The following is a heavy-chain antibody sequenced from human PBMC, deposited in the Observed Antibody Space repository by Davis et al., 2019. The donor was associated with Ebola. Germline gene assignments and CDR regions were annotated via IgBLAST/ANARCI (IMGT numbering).Heavy chain of an antibody. CDR1: GGTFSSYA. J-gene: IGHJ4*02. Sequence: SVKVSCKASGGTFSSYAISWVRQAPGQGLEWMGRIIPILGIANYAQKFQGRVTITADESTSTAYMELSSLRSEDTAVYYCAHRTVRGVYFDYWGQGTLVTVSS. CDR2: IIPILGIA. V-gene: IGHV1-69*04. D-gene: IGHD3-10*01. CDR3: AHRTVRGVYFDY.